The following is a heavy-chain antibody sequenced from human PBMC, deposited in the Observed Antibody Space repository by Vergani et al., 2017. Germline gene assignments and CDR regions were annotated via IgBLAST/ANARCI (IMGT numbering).Heavy chain of an antibody. CDR1: GYTFSSYA. V-gene: IGHV7-4-1*01. CDR2: INTNTGNP. Sequence: QVQLVQSGSELKKPGASVKVSCKASGYTFSSYAMNWVRQAPGQGLEWMGCINTNTGNPTYAQGFTGRFVFSLDTSISTAYLQIGSLKAEDTAVYFCARAKRGRLAVGATDSWGQGTLLTVSS. J-gene: IGHJ4*02. D-gene: IGHD6-19*01. CDR3: ARAKRGRLAVGATDS.